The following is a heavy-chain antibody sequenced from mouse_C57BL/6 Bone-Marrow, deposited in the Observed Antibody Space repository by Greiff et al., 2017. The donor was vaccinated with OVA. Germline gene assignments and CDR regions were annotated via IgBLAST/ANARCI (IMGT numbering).Heavy chain of an antibody. D-gene: IGHD1-1*02. Sequence: DVMLVESGGGLVQPKGSLKLSCAASGFTFNTYAMHWVRQAPGKGLEWVARLRSKSSNYATYYADSVKDRFTISRDDSQSMLYLQMNNLKTEDTAMYYCVRAVYGPMDYWGQGTSVTVSS. CDR3: VRAVYGPMDY. V-gene: IGHV10-3*01. CDR1: GFTFNTYA. CDR2: LRSKSSNYAT. J-gene: IGHJ4*01.